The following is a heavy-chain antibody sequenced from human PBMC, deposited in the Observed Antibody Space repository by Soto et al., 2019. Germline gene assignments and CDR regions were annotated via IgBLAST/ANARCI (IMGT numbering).Heavy chain of an antibody. CDR3: ARSPGTTGWYFDY. V-gene: IGHV1-2*04. Sequence: ASVKVSCKASGYTFTGYYMHWVRQAPGQGLEWMGWINPNSGGTNYAQKFQGWVTMTRDTSISRAYMELSRLRSDDTAVYYCARSPGTTGWYFDYWGQGTLVTVSS. CDR2: INPNSGGT. D-gene: IGHD1-7*01. J-gene: IGHJ4*02. CDR1: GYTFTGYY.